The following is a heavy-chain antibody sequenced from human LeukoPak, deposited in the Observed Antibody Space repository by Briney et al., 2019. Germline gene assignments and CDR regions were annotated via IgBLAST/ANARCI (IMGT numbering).Heavy chain of an antibody. J-gene: IGHJ4*02. CDR3: ARGGSTVSDSSGYLVDY. CDR2: MNPNSGNT. D-gene: IGHD3-22*01. CDR1: GYTFTSYG. V-gene: IGHV1-8*02. Sequence: ASVKVSCKASGYTFTSYGISWVRQAPGQGLEWMGWMNPNSGNTGYAQKFQGRVTMTRNTSISTAYMELSSLRSEDTAVYYCARGGSTVSDSSGYLVDYWGQGTLVTVSS.